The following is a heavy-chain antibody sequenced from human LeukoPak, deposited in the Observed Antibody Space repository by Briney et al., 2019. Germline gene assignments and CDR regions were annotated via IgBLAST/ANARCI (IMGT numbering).Heavy chain of an antibody. J-gene: IGHJ4*02. CDR3: ARGEVYYYDSSGNTLDY. CDR1: GYTFTGYY. Sequence: ASVKVSCKASGYTFTGYYMHWVRQAPGQGLEWMGWMNPNSGNTGYAQKFQGRVTMTRNTSISTAYMELSSLRSEDTAVYYCARGEVYYYDSSGNTLDYWGQGTLVTVSS. D-gene: IGHD3-22*01. CDR2: MNPNSGNT. V-gene: IGHV1-8*02.